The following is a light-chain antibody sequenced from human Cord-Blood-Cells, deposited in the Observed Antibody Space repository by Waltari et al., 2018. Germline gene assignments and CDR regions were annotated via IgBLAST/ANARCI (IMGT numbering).Light chain of an antibody. J-gene: IGLJ2*01. CDR3: QAWDSSDVV. CDR1: KLGDKY. V-gene: IGLV3-1*01. CDR2: QDS. Sequence: SYELTQPPSVSGSPGQTASITCSGDKLGDKYACWYQQKPGQSPVLVIYQDSKRPSGIPERFSGSNSGNTATLTISGTQAMDEADYYCQAWDSSDVVFGGGTKLTVL.